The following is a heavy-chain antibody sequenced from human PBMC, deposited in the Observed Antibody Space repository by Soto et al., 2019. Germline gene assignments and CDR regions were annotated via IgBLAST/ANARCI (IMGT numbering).Heavy chain of an antibody. CDR1: AFTFNTYA. J-gene: IGHJ4*02. V-gene: IGHV3-23*01. CDR3: AKSGGASPYYFDY. CDR2: ISVSGGGT. D-gene: IGHD1-26*01. Sequence: EVQLLESGGGLVQRGGSLRLSCAASAFTFNTYAMGWFRQAPGKGLEWVSAISVSGGGTYYADSVKGRFTISRDTSKNTLYLQMNSLRADDTAVYYCAKSGGASPYYFDYWGRGTLVTVSS.